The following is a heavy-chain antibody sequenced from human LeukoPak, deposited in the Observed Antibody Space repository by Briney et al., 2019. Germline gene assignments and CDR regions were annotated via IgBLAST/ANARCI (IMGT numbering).Heavy chain of an antibody. J-gene: IGHJ3*02. CDR1: GYIFTSHY. Sequence: ASVKVSCKASGYIFTSHYIHWMRQAPGQGLEWMGIIIPSSGSTSSAQKFQGRVTMTRDTSTSTVSMELSSLRSEDTALYYCARKDRFEAFDIWGQGTMLIVSS. CDR3: ARKDRFEAFDI. CDR2: IIPSSGST. V-gene: IGHV1-46*01.